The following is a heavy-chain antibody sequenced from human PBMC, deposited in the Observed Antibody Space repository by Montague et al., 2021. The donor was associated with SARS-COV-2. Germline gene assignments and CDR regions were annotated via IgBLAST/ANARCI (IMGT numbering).Heavy chain of an antibody. Sequence: SLRLSCAASGFTSNKYSMNWVRQAPGKGLEWVSSISTSSLYIYYTDSVKGRFTVARANAKNSLFLEMNSLRVEDTAVYYCARAHSGSYSVGGDAFDIWGQGTLVTVSS. J-gene: IGHJ3*02. CDR1: GFTSNKYS. V-gene: IGHV3-21*01. CDR2: ISTSSLYI. D-gene: IGHD5/OR15-5a*01. CDR3: ARAHSGSYSVGGDAFDI.